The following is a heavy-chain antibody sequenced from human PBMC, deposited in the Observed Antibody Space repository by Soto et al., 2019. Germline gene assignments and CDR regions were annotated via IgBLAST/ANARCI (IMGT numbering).Heavy chain of an antibody. CDR2: IYYSGST. Sequence: SATLSLTCTVSGGSISSGGYYWNWIRQHPGKGLEWIGYIYYSGSTYYSPSLKSRVTISVDTSKNQFSLKLTSVTAADTAVYYCVRGGDYDSSGYYYGYWGQGTLVTVSS. J-gene: IGHJ4*02. V-gene: IGHV4-31*03. CDR1: GGSISSGGYY. D-gene: IGHD3-22*01. CDR3: VRGGDYDSSGYYYGY.